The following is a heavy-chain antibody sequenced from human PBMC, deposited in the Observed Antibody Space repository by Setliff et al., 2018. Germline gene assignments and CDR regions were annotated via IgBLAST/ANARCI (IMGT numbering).Heavy chain of an antibody. V-gene: IGHV4-59*01. CDR2: IYYSGST. Sequence: SETLSLTCTVSGGSISSYYWSWIRQPPGKGLEWIGYIYYSGSTNYNPSLQSRVTISVDTSKNQFSLKLSSVTAADTAVYYCARDEGSSYFYGMDFWGQGTTVTVSS. CDR1: GGSISSYY. D-gene: IGHD6-13*01. CDR3: ARDEGSSYFYGMDF. J-gene: IGHJ6*02.